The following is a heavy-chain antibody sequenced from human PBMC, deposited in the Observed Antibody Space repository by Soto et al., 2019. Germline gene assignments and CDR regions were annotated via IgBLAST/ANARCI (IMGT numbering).Heavy chain of an antibody. Sequence: EVQLVESGGGLVKPGGSLRLSCAASGFTFSSYSMNWVRQAPGKGLEWVSSISSSSSYIYYADSVKGRFTISRDNAKNSLYLQMNSLRAEDTAVYYCAREESYYYGWGDWGQGTLVTVSS. V-gene: IGHV3-21*01. CDR2: ISSSSSYI. D-gene: IGHD3-10*01. J-gene: IGHJ4*02. CDR1: GFTFSSYS. CDR3: AREESYYYGWGD.